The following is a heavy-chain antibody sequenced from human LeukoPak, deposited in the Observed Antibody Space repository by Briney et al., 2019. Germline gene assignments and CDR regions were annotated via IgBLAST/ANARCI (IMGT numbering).Heavy chain of an antibody. J-gene: IGHJ6*02. V-gene: IGHV4-59*01. CDR1: GDSITSNY. CDR3: ARGRPYGYGLRYYGMDV. D-gene: IGHD5-18*01. Sequence: SETLSLTCTVSGDSITSNYWSWIRQPPGKGLEWIGYLHYRGNTNHNSSLKSRVTISLDTSKNQFSLKLSSVTAADTAVYYCARGRPYGYGLRYYGMDVWGQGTTVTVPS. CDR2: LHYRGNT.